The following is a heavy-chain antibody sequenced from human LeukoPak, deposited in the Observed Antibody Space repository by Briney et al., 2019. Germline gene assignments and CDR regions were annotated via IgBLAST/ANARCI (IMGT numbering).Heavy chain of an antibody. J-gene: IGHJ4*02. CDR2: ITGSGGST. D-gene: IGHD2-21*01. CDR3: AKKSVAAIPPLY. CDR1: GFTFSSYA. Sequence: PGGSLRLSCAASGFTFSSYAMSWVRQAPGKGLEWVSGITGSGGSTYYADSVKGRFTISRDNSKNTPYLQMNSLRAEDTAIYYCAKKSVAAIPPLYWGQGTLATVSS. V-gene: IGHV3-23*01.